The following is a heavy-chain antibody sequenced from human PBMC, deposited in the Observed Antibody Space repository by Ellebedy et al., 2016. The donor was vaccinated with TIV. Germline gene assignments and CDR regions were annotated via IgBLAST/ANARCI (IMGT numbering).Heavy chain of an antibody. Sequence: GGSLRLSXAASGFSFESYGMNWVRQAPGRGPECVAVISFDGSNKYHANSLRGRFIISRDNSKNTLYLQMNSLRTEDTAMYYCAKDLEATGSSHLFWTSFDVWGQGTMVSVSS. CDR2: ISFDGSNK. V-gene: IGHV3-30*18. CDR3: AKDLEATGSSHLFWTSFDV. J-gene: IGHJ3*01. CDR1: GFSFESYG. D-gene: IGHD3/OR15-3a*01.